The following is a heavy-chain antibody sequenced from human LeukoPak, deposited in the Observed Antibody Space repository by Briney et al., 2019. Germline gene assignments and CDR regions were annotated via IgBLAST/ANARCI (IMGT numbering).Heavy chain of an antibody. J-gene: IGHJ4*02. CDR2: IKQDGSEK. Sequence: GGSLRLSCAASGFTFSSYWMSWVRQTPGKGLEWVANIKQDGSEKYYVDSVKGRFTISRDNAKNSLYLQMNSLRAKDTAVYYCARLWSGYPYYFDYWGQGTLVTVSS. CDR1: GFTFSSYW. D-gene: IGHD3-3*01. V-gene: IGHV3-7*01. CDR3: ARLWSGYPYYFDY.